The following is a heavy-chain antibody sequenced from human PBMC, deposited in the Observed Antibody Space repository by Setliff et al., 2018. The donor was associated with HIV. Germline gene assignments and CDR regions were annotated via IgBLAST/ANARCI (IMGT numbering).Heavy chain of an antibody. CDR2: IYYSGST. CDR3: ARAYDYSNYFHYYMDV. D-gene: IGHD4-4*01. V-gene: IGHV4-59*01. J-gene: IGHJ6*03. CDR1: GDSISDYY. Sequence: SETLSLTCNVSGDSISDYYWTWIRQPPGKGLEWIGYIYYSGSTNYNPSLKSRVTISVDASKNQFSLKLSSLTAADTAVYYCARAYDYSNYFHYYMDVWGKGTTVTVSS.